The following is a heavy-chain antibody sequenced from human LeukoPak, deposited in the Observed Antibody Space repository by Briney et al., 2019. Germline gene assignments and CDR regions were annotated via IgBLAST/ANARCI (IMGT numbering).Heavy chain of an antibody. CDR2: IYYSGST. J-gene: IGHJ4*02. CDR3: ARRGWLQVI. D-gene: IGHD5-18*01. CDR1: GGSISSGSYY. V-gene: IGHV4-39*01. Sequence: PSETPSLTCTVSGGSISSGSYYWGWIRQPPGKGLEWIGSIYYSGSTYYNPSLKSRVTISVDTSKNQFSLKLSSVTAADTAVYYCARRGWLQVIWGQGTLVTVSS.